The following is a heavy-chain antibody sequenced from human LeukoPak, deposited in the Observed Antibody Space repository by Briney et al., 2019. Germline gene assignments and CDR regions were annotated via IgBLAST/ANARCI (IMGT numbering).Heavy chain of an antibody. D-gene: IGHD3-9*01. CDR2: ISYSGST. V-gene: IGHV4-61*01. Sequence: KPSETLSLTCTVSGGSVNSGSYYWSWIRQPPGKGLEWIGNISYSGSTNYNPSLKSRVTISVDTSKNQFSLKLSSVTAADTAVYYCARDSGILTGYYPYFDYWGQGSLVTVSS. J-gene: IGHJ4*02. CDR3: ARDSGILTGYYPYFDY. CDR1: GGSVNSGSYY.